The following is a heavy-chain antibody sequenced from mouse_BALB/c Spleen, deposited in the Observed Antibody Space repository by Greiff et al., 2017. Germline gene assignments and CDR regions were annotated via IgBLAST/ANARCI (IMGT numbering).Heavy chain of an antibody. CDR3: ARDPSYYRYDYFDY. CDR2: IWAGGST. J-gene: IGHJ2*01. Sequence: VKLVESGPGLVAPSQSLSITCTVSGFSLTSYGVHWVRQPPGKGLEWLGVIWAGGSTNYNSALMSRLSISKDNSKSQVFLKMNSLQTDDTAMYYCARDPSYYRYDYFDYWGQGTTLTVSS. V-gene: IGHV2-9*02. D-gene: IGHD2-14*01. CDR1: GFSLTSYG.